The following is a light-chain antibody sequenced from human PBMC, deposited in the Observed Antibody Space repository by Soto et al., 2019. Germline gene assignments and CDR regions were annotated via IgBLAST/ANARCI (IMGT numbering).Light chain of an antibody. Sequence: AIQMTQSPSSLSASVGDRVTITCRASQGVSNDVGWYQQKPGKAPRLLIYAASTLQSGVPSRFSGSQSATEFTLTISSLQPEDFATYYCLQDFAYPLTFGGGTKVEIK. CDR3: LQDFAYPLT. CDR1: QGVSND. V-gene: IGKV1-6*01. J-gene: IGKJ4*01. CDR2: AAS.